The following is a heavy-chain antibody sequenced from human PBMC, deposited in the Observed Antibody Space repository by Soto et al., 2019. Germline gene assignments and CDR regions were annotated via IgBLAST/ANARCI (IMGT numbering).Heavy chain of an antibody. V-gene: IGHV1-2*04. CDR3: ARGHSTDCSNGVCSFFYNHEMDV. Sequence: ASGKVSCKASGYSFTDYHIHWVRQAPGQVLEWLGRINPKSGGTSTAQKFQGWVTMTRDRSISTVYMELTRLRSDDTAVYFCARGHSTDCSNGVCSFFYNHEMDVWGQGTTVTVSS. CDR1: GYSFTDYH. J-gene: IGHJ6*02. D-gene: IGHD2-8*01. CDR2: INPKSGGT.